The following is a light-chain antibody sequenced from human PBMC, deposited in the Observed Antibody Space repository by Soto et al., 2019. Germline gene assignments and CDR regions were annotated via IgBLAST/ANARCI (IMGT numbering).Light chain of an antibody. CDR1: QSVTNT. V-gene: IGKV3-15*01. J-gene: IGKJ1*01. CDR2: GAS. CDR3: QRYNKWPWT. Sequence: EIVMTQSPATLSVSPGERATLSCRASQSVTNTVAWYQKRPGQAPRLLIYGASTRATGIPARFSGSGSGTEFTLTISSLQSEDFAVYYCQRYNKWPWTFGQGTKVDIK.